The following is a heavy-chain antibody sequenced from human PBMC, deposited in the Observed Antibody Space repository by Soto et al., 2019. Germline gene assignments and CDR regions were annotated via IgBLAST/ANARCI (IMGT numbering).Heavy chain of an antibody. CDR3: ARDTDSSGYYSQLDY. CDR2: IIPIFGTA. V-gene: IGHV1-69*13. D-gene: IGHD3-22*01. CDR1: GGTFSSDA. J-gene: IGHJ4*02. Sequence: ASVKVSCKASGGTFSSDAISWVRQAPGQGLEWMGGIIPIFGTANYAQKFQGRVTITADESTSTAYMELSSLRSEDTAVYYCARDTDSSGYYSQLDYWGQGTLVTVSS.